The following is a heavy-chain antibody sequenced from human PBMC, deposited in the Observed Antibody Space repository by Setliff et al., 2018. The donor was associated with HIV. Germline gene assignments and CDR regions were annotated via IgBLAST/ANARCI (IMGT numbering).Heavy chain of an antibody. CDR2: IYFSGST. J-gene: IGHJ4*02. Sequence: TLSLTCTVSGGSFSSVSYYWNWIRQPAGKGLEWIGRIYFSGSTNYNPSLKSRVTISVDTSKKQFSLKLRSVTAADTAVYYCARSSYYGSGSYTDYWGQGTLVTVSS. D-gene: IGHD3-10*01. CDR3: ARSSYYGSGSYTDY. CDR1: GGSFSSVSYY. V-gene: IGHV4-61*02.